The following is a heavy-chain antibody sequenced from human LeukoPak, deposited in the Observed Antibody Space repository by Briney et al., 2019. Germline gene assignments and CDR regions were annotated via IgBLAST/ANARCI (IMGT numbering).Heavy chain of an antibody. CDR2: IYYSGST. V-gene: IGHV4-59*01. CDR1: GGSISSYY. J-gene: IGHJ6*02. Sequence: PSETLSLTCTVSGGSISSYYWSWIRQPPGKGLEWIGYIYYSGSTNYNPSLKSRVTISVDTSKNQYSLKLSSVTAADTAVYSCAKSLSSAGYYSYGMDVWGQGTTVTVSS. CDR3: AKSLSSAGYYSYGMDV.